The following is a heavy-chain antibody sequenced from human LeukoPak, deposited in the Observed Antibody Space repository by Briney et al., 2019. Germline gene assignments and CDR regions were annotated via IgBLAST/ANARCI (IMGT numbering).Heavy chain of an antibody. CDR1: GFIFSLYL. CDR3: ARLRFVAASGVSPFDY. V-gene: IGHV3-7*01. Sequence: GGSLRLSCAASGFIFSLYLMSWVRQAPGKGLEWVASIKQEGSEKYYVDSVKGRFTISRDNAKNSLYLQLHSLRAEDTAVYYCARLRFVAASGVSPFDYWGQGTLVTVSS. CDR2: IKQEGSEK. D-gene: IGHD2-8*02. J-gene: IGHJ4*02.